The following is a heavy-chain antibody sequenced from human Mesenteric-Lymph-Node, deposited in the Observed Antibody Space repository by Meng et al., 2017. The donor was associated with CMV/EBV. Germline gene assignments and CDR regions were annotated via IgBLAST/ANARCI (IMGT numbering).Heavy chain of an antibody. D-gene: IGHD2-21*01. V-gene: IGHV3-15*01. CDR1: GFTFSNAW. CDR2: IKSKTDGGTT. Sequence: GESLKISCAASGFTFSNAWMSWVRQAPGKGLEWVGRIKSKTDGGTTDYAAPVKGRFTISRDNSKNTLYLQMNSLRAEDTAVYYCATRNRPVVVIVTFFDYWGQGTLVTVSS. CDR3: ATRNRPVVVIVTFFDY. J-gene: IGHJ4*02.